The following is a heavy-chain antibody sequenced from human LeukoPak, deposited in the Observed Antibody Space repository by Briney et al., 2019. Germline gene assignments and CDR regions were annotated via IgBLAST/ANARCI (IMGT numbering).Heavy chain of an antibody. D-gene: IGHD1-26*01. Sequence: GGSLRLSCAASGFTFSDYYMSWIRQAPGKGLEWVSYISSSGSTIYYADSVKGRFTISRDNSKNTLSLQMSSLRAEDTAVYYCAKSATVGIKAPFDCWGQGALVTVSS. CDR2: ISSSGSTI. CDR3: AKSATVGIKAPFDC. J-gene: IGHJ4*02. CDR1: GFTFSDYY. V-gene: IGHV3-11*01.